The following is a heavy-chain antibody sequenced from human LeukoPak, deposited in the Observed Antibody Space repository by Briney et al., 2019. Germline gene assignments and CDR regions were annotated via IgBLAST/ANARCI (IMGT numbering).Heavy chain of an antibody. CDR1: GGSISSSSYY. J-gene: IGHJ4*02. CDR3: ARLITAFQAFDS. D-gene: IGHD3-16*01. V-gene: IGHV4-39*01. CDR2: IYSGST. Sequence: PSETLSLTCTVSGGSISSSSYYWGWIRQPPGKGLEWIGSIYSGSTYYNPSLNSRVTISVDTSKNQFSLNLSSVTAADTAVYYCARLITAFQAFDSWGQGTLVTVSS.